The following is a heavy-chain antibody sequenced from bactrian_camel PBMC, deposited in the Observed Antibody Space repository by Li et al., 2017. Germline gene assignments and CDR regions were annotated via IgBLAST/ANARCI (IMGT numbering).Heavy chain of an antibody. J-gene: IGHJ6*01. CDR3: AKGGTWLSDAGFGY. V-gene: IGHV3S53*01. D-gene: IGHD1*01. CDR1: EYTYKINC. CDR2: INSDGIT. Sequence: HVQLVESGGGSVQSGGSLRLSCVASEYTYKINCMGWFREAPGKEREGVAAINSDGITNYADSVKGRFTISRDNAKNTVYLQLNSLQTEDTAMYYCAKGGTWLSDAGFGYWGQGTQVTVS.